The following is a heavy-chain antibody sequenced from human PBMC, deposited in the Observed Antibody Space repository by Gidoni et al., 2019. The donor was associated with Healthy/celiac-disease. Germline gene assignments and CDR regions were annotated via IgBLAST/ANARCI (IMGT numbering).Heavy chain of an antibody. D-gene: IGHD5-12*01. V-gene: IGHV1-2*02. CDR2: INPNSGGT. J-gene: IGHJ4*02. CDR1: GYTFTGYY. Sequence: QVQLVQSVAEVMKPGASVKVSCKSSGYTFTGYYMHWVRQAPGQGLEWMGWINPNSGGTNYAQKFQGRVTMTRDTSISTAYMELSRMRSDDTAVYYCARESEGEMATSIDYWGQGTLVTVSS. CDR3: ARESEGEMATSIDY.